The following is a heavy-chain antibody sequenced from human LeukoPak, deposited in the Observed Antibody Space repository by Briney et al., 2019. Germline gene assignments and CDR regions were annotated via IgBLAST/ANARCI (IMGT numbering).Heavy chain of an antibody. CDR1: GGTFSSYA. D-gene: IGHD6-13*01. J-gene: IGHJ6*02. CDR2: IIAVLGIA. V-gene: IGHV1-69*04. CDR3: ARDISVDSWGYYYYGMDV. Sequence: SVKVSCKASGGTFSSYAISWVRQAPGQGLEWMGRIIAVLGIANYAQKFQGRVTITADKSTSTAYMELSSLRSEDTAVYYCARDISVDSWGYYYYGMDVWGQGTTVTVSS.